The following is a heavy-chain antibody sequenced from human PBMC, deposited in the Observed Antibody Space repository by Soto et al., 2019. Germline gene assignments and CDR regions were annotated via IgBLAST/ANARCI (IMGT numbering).Heavy chain of an antibody. CDR2: IKSKTDVGTT. CDR1: GFTFSNAW. J-gene: IGHJ4*02. CDR3: TTTYYYDSSGYYLDY. D-gene: IGHD3-22*01. V-gene: IGHV3-15*01. Sequence: EVQLVESGGGLVKPGGSLRLSCAASGFTFSNAWMSWVRQAPGKGLEWVGRIKSKTDVGTTDYAAPVKGRFTISRDDSKNTLYLQMNSLKTEDTAVYYCTTTYYYDSSGYYLDYWGQGTLVTVSS.